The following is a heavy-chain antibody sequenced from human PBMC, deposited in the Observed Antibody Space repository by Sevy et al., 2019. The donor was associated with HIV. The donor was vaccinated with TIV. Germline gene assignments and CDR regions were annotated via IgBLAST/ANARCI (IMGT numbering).Heavy chain of an antibody. J-gene: IGHJ6*02. CDR3: ARDLVIPATTDYFYYGMDV. Sequence: VGSLRLSCAASGFTIRTYNMNWVRQAPGKELEWVSSISSSSTYIYYADSVKGRFTISRDNAKNSLYLQMSSLRAEDSAEYYCARDLVIPATTDYFYYGMDVWGQGTTVTVSS. V-gene: IGHV3-21*01. CDR1: GFTIRTYN. CDR2: ISSSSTYI. D-gene: IGHD2-15*01.